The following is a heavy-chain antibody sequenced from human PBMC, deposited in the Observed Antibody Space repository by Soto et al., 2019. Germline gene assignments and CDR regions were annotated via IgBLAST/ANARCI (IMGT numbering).Heavy chain of an antibody. CDR2: ISGSGGST. V-gene: IGHV3-23*01. CDR1: GFTFSSYA. CDR3: ANQRDFWSGYYQSYYYYMDV. J-gene: IGHJ6*03. Sequence: GGSLRLSCAASGFTFSSYAMSWVRQAPGKGLEWVSAISGSGGSTYYADSVKGRFTISRDNSKNTLYLQMNSLRAEDTAVYYCANQRDFWSGYYQSYYYYMDVWGKGTTVTVSS. D-gene: IGHD3-3*01.